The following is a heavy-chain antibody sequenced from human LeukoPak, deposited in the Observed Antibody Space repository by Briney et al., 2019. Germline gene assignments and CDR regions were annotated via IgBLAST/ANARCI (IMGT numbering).Heavy chain of an antibody. D-gene: IGHD1-14*01. J-gene: IGHJ4*02. V-gene: IGHV3-23*01. Sequence: GGSLRLSCAASGFTFSSYGMSWVRQAPGKGPEWVSAISGSGGSTHYADSVKGRFTISRDNSKNTLYLQMNSLRAEDTAVYYCAKGPLDYIHGTHYFDYWGQGTLVTVSS. CDR3: AKGPLDYIHGTHYFDY. CDR2: ISGSGGST. CDR1: GFTFSSYG.